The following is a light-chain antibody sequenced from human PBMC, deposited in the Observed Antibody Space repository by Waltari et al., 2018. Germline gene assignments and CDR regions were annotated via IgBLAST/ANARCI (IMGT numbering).Light chain of an antibody. CDR3: SSYTTSSAPGV. J-gene: IGLJ1*01. Sequence: QSALTQPASVSGPPGQSITISSTGADSDVGASDFVSRYQQHPGKAPHLIIYAVSNRPSGISNRFSASKYGNTASLTISGLQAEDEADYYCSSYTTSSAPGVFGTGTRVTVL. CDR2: AVS. V-gene: IGLV2-14*01. CDR1: DSDVGASDF.